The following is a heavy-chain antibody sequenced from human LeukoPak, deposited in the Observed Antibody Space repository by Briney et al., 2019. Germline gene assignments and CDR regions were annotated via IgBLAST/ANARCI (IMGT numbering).Heavy chain of an antibody. D-gene: IGHD2-2*01. CDR1: GFTFSSYA. Sequence: PGGSLRLSCAASGFTFSSYAMSWVRHAPGKGPEWVSAISGSGGGTYYADSVRGRFTISRDNSKNTLYLQMNSLRAEDTAVYYCAKPTRGYCRSTSCPMGGNYFDYWGQGTLVTVSS. V-gene: IGHV3-23*01. CDR3: AKPTRGYCRSTSCPMGGNYFDY. J-gene: IGHJ4*02. CDR2: ISGSGGGT.